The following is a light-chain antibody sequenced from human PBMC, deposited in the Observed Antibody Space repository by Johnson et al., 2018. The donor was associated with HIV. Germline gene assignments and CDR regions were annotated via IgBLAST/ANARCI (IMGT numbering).Light chain of an antibody. CDR2: DNN. CDR3: GTWDTRLSVLYV. V-gene: IGLV1-51*01. CDR1: SSNIGSNY. Sequence: QSVLTQPPSVSAAPGQKVTISCSGSSSNIGSNYVSWYQQLPGTAPKLLIYDNNKRPSGTPDRFSGSKSGTSATLGITGLQTGDEADYYCGTWDTRLSVLYVFGSGTKVTVL. J-gene: IGLJ1*01.